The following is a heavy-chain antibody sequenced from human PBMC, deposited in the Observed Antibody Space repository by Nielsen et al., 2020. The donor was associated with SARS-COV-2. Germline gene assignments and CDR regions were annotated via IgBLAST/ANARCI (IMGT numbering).Heavy chain of an antibody. J-gene: IGHJ3*02. CDR2: IYNSGST. CDR1: GGSINSSSYS. V-gene: IGHV4-30-2*01. D-gene: IGHD7-27*01. CDR3: ATRTGGALYDAFDI. Sequence: SETLSLTCGVSGGSINSSSYSWSWIRQPPGKGLEWIGYIYNSGSTDYNPSLKSRVIISVDRSMTQFSLKLRSVTAADTAVYYCATRTGGALYDAFDIWGQGTVVIVSS.